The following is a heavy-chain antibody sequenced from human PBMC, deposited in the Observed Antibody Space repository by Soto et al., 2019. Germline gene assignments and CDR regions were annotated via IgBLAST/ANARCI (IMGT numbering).Heavy chain of an antibody. CDR2: ISSDGATK. D-gene: IGHD6-13*01. CDR1: GFAFRSHA. Sequence: GGSLRLSCTASGFAFRSHAMQWVRQAPGKGLEWVAVISSDGATKYVADSLKGRFTISRDNFESTMSLQMNNLRPEDTALYYCARSSVHIAAAGRLDLWGPGTLVTVS. J-gene: IGHJ5*02. CDR3: ARSSVHIAAAGRLDL. V-gene: IGHV3-30*14.